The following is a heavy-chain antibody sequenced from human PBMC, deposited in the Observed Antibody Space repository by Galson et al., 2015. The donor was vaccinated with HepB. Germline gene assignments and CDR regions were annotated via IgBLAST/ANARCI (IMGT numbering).Heavy chain of an antibody. CDR2: ISYDGRKK. CDR1: GFTFSRYA. CDR3: ARDLASIAAAVLGHYYGMDV. V-gene: IGHV3-30*04. D-gene: IGHD6-13*01. J-gene: IGHJ6*02. Sequence: SLRLSCAASGFTFSRYAMHWVRQAPGKGLEWVAVISYDGRKKYFADSVKGRFTISRDNSKNTLYLEMNSLRSEDTAVYYCARDLASIAAAVLGHYYGMDVWGQGTTVIVSS.